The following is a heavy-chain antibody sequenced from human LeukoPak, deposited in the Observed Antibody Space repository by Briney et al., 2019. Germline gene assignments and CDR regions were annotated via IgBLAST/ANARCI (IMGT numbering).Heavy chain of an antibody. CDR1: GYTLTELS. CDR2: IWYDGSNK. Sequence: SCKVSGYTLTELSMHWVRQAPGKGLEWVAVIWYDGSNKYYADSVKGRFTISRDNSKNTLYLQMNSLRAEDTAVYYCARDKIVVVAATDGMDVWGQGTTVTVSS. CDR3: ARDKIVVVAATDGMDV. V-gene: IGHV3-33*01. J-gene: IGHJ6*02. D-gene: IGHD2-15*01.